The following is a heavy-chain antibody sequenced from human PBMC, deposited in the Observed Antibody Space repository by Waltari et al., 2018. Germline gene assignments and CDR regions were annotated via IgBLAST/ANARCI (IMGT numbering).Heavy chain of an antibody. CDR2: ANSDGIST. CDR3: ARINRLSNWYFDL. CDR1: GFTFSSYW. V-gene: IGHV3-74*01. D-gene: IGHD2-21*01. J-gene: IGHJ2*01. Sequence: EVQLVESGGGIVQPGGSLRLSCAASGFTFSSYWMHWVRQAPGKGLVWVSRANSDGISTSYADPVKGRFTISRDNAKSTVYLQMNSLRAEDTAVYYCARINRLSNWYFDLWGRGTLVTVSS.